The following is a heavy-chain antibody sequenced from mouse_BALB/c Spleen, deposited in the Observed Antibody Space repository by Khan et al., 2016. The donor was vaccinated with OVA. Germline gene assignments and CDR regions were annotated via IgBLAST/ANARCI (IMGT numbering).Heavy chain of an antibody. Sequence: QVQLKQSGAELVKPGTSVKLSCKASGYTFTSYDINWVRQRPEQGLDWIGWIFPGDGSTKYNEKFKGKATLTKEKSSSTAYMQLSRLTSEDSAGYCVARGGYGGFAYWGQGTLVTVSA. CDR3: ARGGYGGFAY. CDR1: GYTFTSYD. CDR2: IFPGDGST. D-gene: IGHD2-14*01. J-gene: IGHJ3*01. V-gene: IGHV1-85*01.